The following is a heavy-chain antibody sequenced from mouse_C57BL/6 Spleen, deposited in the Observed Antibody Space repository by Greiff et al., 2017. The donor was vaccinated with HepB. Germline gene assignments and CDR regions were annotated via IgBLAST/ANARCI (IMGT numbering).Heavy chain of an antibody. D-gene: IGHD2-3*01. CDR2: IDPETGGT. CDR3: TIDDGYSDYFDY. J-gene: IGHJ2*01. Sequence: VQLQQSGAELVRPGASVTLSCKASGYTFTDYEMHWVKQTPVHGLEWIGAIDPETGGTAYNQKFKGKAILTADKSSSTAYMELRSLTSEDSAVYYWTIDDGYSDYFDYWGQGTTLTVSS. V-gene: IGHV1-15*01. CDR1: GYTFTDYE.